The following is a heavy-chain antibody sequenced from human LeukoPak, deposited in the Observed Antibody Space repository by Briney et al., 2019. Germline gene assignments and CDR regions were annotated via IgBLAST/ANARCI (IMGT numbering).Heavy chain of an antibody. J-gene: IGHJ6*02. V-gene: IGHV3-74*01. CDR1: GFIFSTYW. CDR3: ARDGIYYDSSGDYGYYYYGMDV. CDR2: INSDGRTT. D-gene: IGHD3-22*01. Sequence: GGSLRLSCAASGFIFSTYWMNWVRHAPGKGLVWLSRINSDGRTTNYADSVKGRFTISRDNAKNSLYLQMNSLRDEDTAVYYCARDGIYYDSSGDYGYYYYGMDVWGQGTTVTVSS.